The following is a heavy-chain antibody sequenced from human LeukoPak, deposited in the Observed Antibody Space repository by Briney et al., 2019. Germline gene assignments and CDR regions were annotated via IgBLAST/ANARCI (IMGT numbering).Heavy chain of an antibody. CDR3: ARDYPDSSGYYYFDY. CDR1: GGTFSSYA. CDR2: IIPILGIA. V-gene: IGHV1-69*04. D-gene: IGHD3-22*01. J-gene: IGHJ4*02. Sequence: SVKVSCEASGGTFSSYAISWVRQTPGQGLEWMRRIIPILGIANYAQKFQGRVTITADKSTSTAYMELSSLRSEDTAVYYCARDYPDSSGYYYFDYWGQGTLVTVSS.